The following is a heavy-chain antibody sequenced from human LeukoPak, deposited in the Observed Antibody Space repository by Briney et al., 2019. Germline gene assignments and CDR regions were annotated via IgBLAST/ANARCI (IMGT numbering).Heavy chain of an antibody. CDR3: ARGGLSIMGY. J-gene: IGHJ4*02. V-gene: IGHV4-39*01. D-gene: IGHD2/OR15-2a*01. CDR2: IYYSGST. CDR1: GGSISSSSYY. Sequence: SETLSLTCTVSGGSISSSSYYWGWIRQPPGKGLEWIGSIYYSGSTYYNPSLKSRVTISVDTSKNQFSLKLSSVTAADTAVYYCARGGLSIMGYWGQGTLVTVSS.